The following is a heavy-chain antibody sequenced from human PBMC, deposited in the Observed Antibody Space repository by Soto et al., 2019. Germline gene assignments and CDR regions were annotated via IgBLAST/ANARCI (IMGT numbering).Heavy chain of an antibody. Sequence: QITLKESGPTLVKPTQTLTLTCTFSGISLSTSGVGVDWIRQPPGEPLEWLALIYWNDDKRYSPSLKSRLTITKETSKNQVVLTMTNMDPVDTATYYCAQRSWYNWFDPWGQGTLVTVSS. CDR1: GISLSTSGVG. V-gene: IGHV2-5*01. CDR3: AQRSWYNWFDP. CDR2: IYWNDDK. J-gene: IGHJ5*02. D-gene: IGHD6-13*01.